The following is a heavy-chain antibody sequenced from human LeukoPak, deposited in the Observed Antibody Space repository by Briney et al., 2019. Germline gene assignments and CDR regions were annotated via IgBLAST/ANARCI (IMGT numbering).Heavy chain of an antibody. J-gene: IGHJ4*02. CDR2: ISSNGGST. V-gene: IGHV3-64*04. CDR3: ARPVGTTVSVDY. D-gene: IGHD1-26*01. Sequence: GGSLRLSCSASGFTFSSYAMHWVRQAPGKGLEYVSAISSNGGSTYYADSVKGRFTISRDNAKNTLYLQMNSLRAEDTAVYYCARPVGTTVSVDYWGQGTLVTVSS. CDR1: GFTFSSYA.